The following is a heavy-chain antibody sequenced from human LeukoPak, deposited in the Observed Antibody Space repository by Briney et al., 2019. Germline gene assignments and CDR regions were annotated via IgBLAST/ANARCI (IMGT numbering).Heavy chain of an antibody. Sequence: ASVKVSCKASGYTFTSYDINWVRQATGQGLEWMGWKSPNSGRTGFAQKFQGRLTMTTNTSISTAYMELSSLTSEDTAVYYCARGLVSTHGMDVWGQGTTVTVSS. CDR3: ARGLVSTHGMDV. CDR2: KSPNSGRT. V-gene: IGHV1-8*01. D-gene: IGHD2-2*01. J-gene: IGHJ6*02. CDR1: GYTFTSYD.